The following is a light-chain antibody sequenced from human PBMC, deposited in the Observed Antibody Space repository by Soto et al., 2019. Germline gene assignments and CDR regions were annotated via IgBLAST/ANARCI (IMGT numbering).Light chain of an antibody. CDR2: GYI. CDR3: QSYDTSLSAYVV. Sequence: QSVLTQPPSVSGAPVQRVTISCTGSSSNIGAGYDVHWYQQLPGTAPKLLIYGYINRPSGVPDRFSGSKSGTSASLAITGLQAEDEADYYCQSYDTSLSAYVVFGGGTKLTVL. V-gene: IGLV1-40*01. J-gene: IGLJ2*01. CDR1: SSNIGAGYD.